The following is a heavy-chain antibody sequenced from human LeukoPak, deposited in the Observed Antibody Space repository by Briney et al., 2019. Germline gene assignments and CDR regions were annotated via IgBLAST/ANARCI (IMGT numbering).Heavy chain of an antibody. V-gene: IGHV3-23*01. J-gene: IGHJ5*02. CDR3: AKDVSWGSYIT. CDR1: GFTFSNYG. CDR2: ISGSGDTT. D-gene: IGHD3-16*01. Sequence: PGGSLRLSCAASGFTFSNYGMNWVRQAPGKGLEWISGISGSGDTTYYADSVKGRFTISRDNSKNTLYLQMNSLRAEDTAVYYCAKDVSWGSYITWGQGTLVTVSS.